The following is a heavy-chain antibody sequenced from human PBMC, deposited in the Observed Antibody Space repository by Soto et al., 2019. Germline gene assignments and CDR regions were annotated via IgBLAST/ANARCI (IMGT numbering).Heavy chain of an antibody. CDR1: GYTFTGYY. CDR3: AVGLVVVPTLLYKWGGYSGYDYYYGMDV. D-gene: IGHD5-12*01. Sequence: ASVKVSCKASGYTFTGYYMHWVRQAPGQGLEWMGWINPNSGGTNYAQKFQGRVTMTRDTSISTDYMELSRLRSDDTAVYYCAVGLVVVPTLLYKWGGYSGYDYYYGMDVWGQGTTVTVSS. V-gene: IGHV1-2*02. J-gene: IGHJ6*02. CDR2: INPNSGGT.